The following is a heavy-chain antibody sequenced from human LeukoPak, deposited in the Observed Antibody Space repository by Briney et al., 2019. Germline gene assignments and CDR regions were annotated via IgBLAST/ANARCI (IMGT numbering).Heavy chain of an antibody. D-gene: IGHD6-13*01. V-gene: IGHV3-21*01. J-gene: IGHJ4*02. CDR1: GFTFSIYS. CDR2: ISRSSRYI. CDR3: AREGQQLGLFDY. Sequence: GGSLRLSCAPSGFTFSIYSMNWVRQAPGKGLGWVSSISRSSRYINYADSVNGRCTISRDNAKNSLYLQMNSLRAEDTAVYYCAREGQQLGLFDYWGQGTLVTVSS.